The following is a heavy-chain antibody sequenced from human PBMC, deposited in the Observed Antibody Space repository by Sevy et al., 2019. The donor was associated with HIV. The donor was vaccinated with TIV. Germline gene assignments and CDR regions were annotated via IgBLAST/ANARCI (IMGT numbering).Heavy chain of an antibody. CDR1: GFTFSSYG. Sequence: GGSLRLSCAASGFTFSSYGMHWVRQAPGKGLEWVAVIWNDRSNKHYADSVKGRFTISRDNSKNTLYLQMNSPRAEDTAVYYCASLPNNYYDSSGYSGDDAFDIWGQGTMVTVSS. J-gene: IGHJ3*02. V-gene: IGHV3-33*01. CDR2: IWNDRSNK. CDR3: ASLPNNYYDSSGYSGDDAFDI. D-gene: IGHD3-22*01.